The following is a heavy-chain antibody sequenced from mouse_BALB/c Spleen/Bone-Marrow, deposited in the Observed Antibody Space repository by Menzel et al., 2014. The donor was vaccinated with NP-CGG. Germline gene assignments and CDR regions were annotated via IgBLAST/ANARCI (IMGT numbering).Heavy chain of an antibody. CDR2: INPSTGYT. CDR3: ARRGLYVDY. J-gene: IGHJ2*01. Sequence: QVQLQHSGAELAKPGASVKMSCKASGYTFTNYWIHWVKQRPGQGLEWIGYINPSTGYTEYNQKFKDKATLTADKSSSTAYMQLSSLTSEDSAVYYCARRGLYVDYWGQGTTLTVSS. D-gene: IGHD3-1*01. CDR1: GYTFTNYW. V-gene: IGHV1-7*01.